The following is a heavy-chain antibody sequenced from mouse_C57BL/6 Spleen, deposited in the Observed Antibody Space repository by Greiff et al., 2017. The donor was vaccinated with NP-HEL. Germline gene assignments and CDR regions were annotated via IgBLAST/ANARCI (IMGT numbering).Heavy chain of an antibody. CDR1: GYTFTSYW. V-gene: IGHV1-52*01. Sequence: VQLQQPGAELVRPGSSVKLSCKASGYTFTSYWMHWVKQRPIQGLEWIGNIDPSDSETHYNQKFKDKATLTVDKSSSTAYMQLSSLTSEDSAVYYGARERGYGRMYYFDYWGQGTTLTVSS. D-gene: IGHD2-10*02. J-gene: IGHJ2*01. CDR2: IDPSDSET. CDR3: ARERGYGRMYYFDY.